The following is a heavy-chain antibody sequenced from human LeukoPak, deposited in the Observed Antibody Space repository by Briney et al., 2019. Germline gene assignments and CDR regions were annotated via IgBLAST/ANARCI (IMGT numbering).Heavy chain of an antibody. J-gene: IGHJ4*02. CDR1: GGSISSSSYY. CDR2: IYYSGST. CDR3: ARGLYYYDSSGWKYYFDY. V-gene: IGHV4-39*07. D-gene: IGHD3-22*01. Sequence: PSETLSLTCTVSGGSISSSSYYWGWIRQPPGKGLEWIGSIYYSGSTYYNPSLKSRVTISVDTSKNQFSLKLSSVTAADTAVYYCARGLYYYDSSGWKYYFDYWGQGTLVTVSS.